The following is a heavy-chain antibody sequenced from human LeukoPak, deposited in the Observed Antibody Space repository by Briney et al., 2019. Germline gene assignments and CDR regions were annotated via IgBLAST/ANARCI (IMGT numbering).Heavy chain of an antibody. CDR1: GGSISSSSYY. D-gene: IGHD3-3*01. CDR2: IYYSGST. CDR3: ARQETGYDFWSGYYFDY. V-gene: IGHV4-39*01. Sequence: SETLSLTCTVSGGSISSSSYYWGWIRQPPGKGLEWIGSIYYSGSTYYNPSLKSRVTISVDTFKNQFSLKLSSVTAADTAVYYYARQETGYDFWSGYYFDYWGQGTLVTVSS. J-gene: IGHJ4*02.